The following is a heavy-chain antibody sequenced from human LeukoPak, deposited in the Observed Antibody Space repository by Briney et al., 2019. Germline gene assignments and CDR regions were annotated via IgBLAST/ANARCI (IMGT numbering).Heavy chain of an antibody. V-gene: IGHV4-59*01. J-gene: IGHJ4*02. CDR2: IYYSGST. CDR3: ARGEWDLLFDY. Sequence: PSETLSLTCTVSGGSMNAYYWTWFRQPPGKGLEWIGYIYYSGSTNYNPSLKSRLTISVDTSKNQFSLKLSSVTAADTAVYYCARGEWDLLFDYWGQGTLVTVSS. CDR1: GGSMNAYY. D-gene: IGHD1-26*01.